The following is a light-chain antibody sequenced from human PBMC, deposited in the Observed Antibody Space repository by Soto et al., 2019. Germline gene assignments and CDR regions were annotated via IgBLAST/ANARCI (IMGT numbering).Light chain of an antibody. CDR1: QSVSSY. Sequence: EIVLTQSPATLSLSPGERATLSCRASQSVSSYLAWYQQKPGQAPRLLIYDASNRATGIPARFSGSGSGTDFTHTIISLEPEDFAVYYCQQRSNWPPITFGQGKRLEIK. CDR3: QQRSNWPPIT. J-gene: IGKJ5*01. V-gene: IGKV3-11*01. CDR2: DAS.